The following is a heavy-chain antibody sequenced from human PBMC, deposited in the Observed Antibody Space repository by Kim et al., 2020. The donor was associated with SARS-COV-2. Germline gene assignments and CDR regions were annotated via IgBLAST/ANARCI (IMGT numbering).Heavy chain of an antibody. CDR1: GFTLTNYG. CDR2: IAYDGSVK. CDR3: TRGAVSGNDAFGI. Sequence: GGSLRLSCEASGFTLTNYGMHWVRQAPGTGLEWVSFIAYDGSVKYYGETVKGRFTISRDTSKNTLFLKMDSLRAEDTAVYYCTRGAVSGNDAFGIWGQGSLVTVSS. J-gene: IGHJ3*02. V-gene: IGHV3-30*03. D-gene: IGHD6-19*01.